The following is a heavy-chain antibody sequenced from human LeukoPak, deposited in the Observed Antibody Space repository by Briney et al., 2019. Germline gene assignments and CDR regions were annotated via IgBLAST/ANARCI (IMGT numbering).Heavy chain of an antibody. V-gene: IGHV1-69*13. CDR2: IIPIFGTA. Sequence: SVKVSCKASGGTFSSYAISWVRQAPGQGLEGMGGIIPIFGTANYAQKFQGRVTITADESTSTAYMELSSLRSEDTAVYYCASNSYGSPEPFDYWGQGTLVTVSS. CDR1: GGTFSSYA. J-gene: IGHJ4*02. D-gene: IGHD5-18*01. CDR3: ASNSYGSPEPFDY.